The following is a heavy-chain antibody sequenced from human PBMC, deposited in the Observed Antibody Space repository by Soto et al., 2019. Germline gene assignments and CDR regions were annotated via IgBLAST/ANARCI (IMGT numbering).Heavy chain of an antibody. CDR2: IXXXGXT. Sequence: PSETLSLTCTVSGASISGFYCSWIRKSAGKGLEWIGRIXXXGXTXXXPXXXXRVMMSVDTSKKQFSLKLRSVTAADTAVYYCVRDGTKTLRDWFDPWGQGISVTVSS. D-gene: IGHD1-1*01. CDR3: VRDGTKTLRDWFDP. J-gene: IGHJ5*02. CDR1: GASISGFY. V-gene: IGHV4-4*07.